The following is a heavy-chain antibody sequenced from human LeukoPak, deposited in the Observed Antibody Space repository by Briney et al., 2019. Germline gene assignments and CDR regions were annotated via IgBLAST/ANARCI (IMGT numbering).Heavy chain of an antibody. Sequence: KFQGRVTITADESTSTAYMELSSLRSEDTAVYYCATVYGYSGYDLSYWGQGTLVTVSS. CDR3: ATVYGYSGYDLSY. D-gene: IGHD5-12*01. V-gene: IGHV1-69*01. J-gene: IGHJ4*02.